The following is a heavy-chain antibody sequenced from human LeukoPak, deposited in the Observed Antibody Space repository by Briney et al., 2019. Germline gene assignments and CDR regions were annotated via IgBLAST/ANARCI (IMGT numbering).Heavy chain of an antibody. CDR2: ISYSGTT. CDR1: NYYVSSGFH. D-gene: IGHD3-22*01. Sequence: PSETLSLTCTVSNYYVSSGFHWGWIRQSPEQGLEWIGSISYSGTTYYSPSLKSRVTISADMSKNQFSLKLTSVTAADTAVYYCARASRPGGDSSGYDFDPWGQGTLVTVSS. CDR3: ARASRPGGDSSGYDFDP. V-gene: IGHV4-38-2*02. J-gene: IGHJ5*02.